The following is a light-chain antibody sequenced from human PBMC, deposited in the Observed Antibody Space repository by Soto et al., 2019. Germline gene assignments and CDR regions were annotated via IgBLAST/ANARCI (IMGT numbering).Light chain of an antibody. Sequence: EIVMTQSPPSLTVTPGEPASISCRSSQRLLHSNGNNFLDWYLQKPGQSPQLLIYLGFNRASGVPDRVSGRGAGTYFTLKISRVEAEDVGVYYCMQALQTPYTFGQGTKLEIK. V-gene: IGKV2-28*01. CDR3: MQALQTPYT. J-gene: IGKJ2*01. CDR2: LGF. CDR1: QRLLHSNGNNF.